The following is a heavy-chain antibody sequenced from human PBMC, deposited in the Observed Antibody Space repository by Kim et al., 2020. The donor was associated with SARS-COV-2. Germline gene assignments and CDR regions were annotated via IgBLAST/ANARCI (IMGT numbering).Heavy chain of an antibody. V-gene: IGHV4-30-2*04. CDR3: ARAAYGSGSYRWFDP. D-gene: IGHD3-10*01. Sequence: LSLKSRVTISVDTSKNQFSLKLSSVTAADTAVYYCARAAYGSGSYRWFDPWGQGTLVTVSS. J-gene: IGHJ5*02.